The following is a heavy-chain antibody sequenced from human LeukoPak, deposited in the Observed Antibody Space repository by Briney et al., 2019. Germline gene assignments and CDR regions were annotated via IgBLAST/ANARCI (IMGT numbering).Heavy chain of an antibody. CDR2: IIPIFGTA. CDR1: GGTFSSYA. J-gene: IGHJ4*02. CDR3: ARGRYYDSSGYPHFDY. Sequence: SVKVSCKASGGTFSSYAISWVRQAPGQGLEWMGGIIPIFGTANYAQKFQGRVTITADESTSTAYMELSSLRSEDTAVYYCARGRYYDSSGYPHFDYWGQGTLVTVSS. V-gene: IGHV1-69*13. D-gene: IGHD3-22*01.